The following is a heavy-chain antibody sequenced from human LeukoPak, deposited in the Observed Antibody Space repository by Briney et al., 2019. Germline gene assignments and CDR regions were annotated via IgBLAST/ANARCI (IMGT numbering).Heavy chain of an antibody. CDR2: INPNSGGT. CDR1: GYTFTSYY. J-gene: IGHJ4*02. D-gene: IGHD3-22*01. CDR3: AREVYDSSGYYMYYFDY. V-gene: IGHV1-2*02. Sequence: ASVKVSCKASGYTFTSYYMHWVRQAPGQGLEWMGWINPNSGGTNYAQKFQGRVTMTRDTSISTAYMELSRLRSDDTAVYYCAREVYDSSGYYMYYFDYWGQGTLVTVSS.